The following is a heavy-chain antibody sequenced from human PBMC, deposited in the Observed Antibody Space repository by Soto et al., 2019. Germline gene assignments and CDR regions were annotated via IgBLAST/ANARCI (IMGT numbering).Heavy chain of an antibody. Sequence: QVQLQESGPGLVKPSETLSLTCTISGGSISSYYWSWIRQPPGKGLEWIGYIYYSGGTNYNPSLKSRVTISVDSSKNHFSLKLSSVTAADTAVYYCARRYGGNLDYWGQGTLVTVSS. CDR1: GGSISSYY. CDR3: ARRYGGNLDY. CDR2: IYYSGGT. J-gene: IGHJ4*02. V-gene: IGHV4-59*08. D-gene: IGHD1-26*01.